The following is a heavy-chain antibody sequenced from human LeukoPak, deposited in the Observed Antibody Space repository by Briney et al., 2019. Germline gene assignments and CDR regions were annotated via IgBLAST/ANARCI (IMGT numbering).Heavy chain of an antibody. CDR2: IYYSGST. V-gene: IGHV4-31*03. CDR1: GGSISGSPSS. J-gene: IGHJ4*02. D-gene: IGHD4-11*01. CDR3: VRGGATTVTLVY. Sequence: SQTLSLTCSVSGGSISGSPSSWTWIRQHPGKGLEWIGHIYYSGSTNFNPSLQSRVTISVDTSKNQFSLKLRSVTAADTAVYYCVRGGATTVTLVYWGQGTLVTVSS.